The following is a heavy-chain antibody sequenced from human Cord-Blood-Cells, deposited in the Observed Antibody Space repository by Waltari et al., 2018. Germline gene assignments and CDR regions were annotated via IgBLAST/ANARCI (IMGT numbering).Heavy chain of an antibody. V-gene: IGHV4-59*08. CDR1: GGSISSSY. D-gene: IGHD3-3*01. Sequence: QVQLEESGPGLVKPSETLSLNCTVSGGSISSSYWSWIRQPPGKGMEWIGYIYNSRTNNYNPALKSPVTISVDTSKTQFSLELSSVTAADTAVYYCARHEGSYDFWSGYDYWGQRTLVTVSS. CDR2: IYNSRTN. CDR3: ARHEGSYDFWSGYDY. J-gene: IGHJ4*02.